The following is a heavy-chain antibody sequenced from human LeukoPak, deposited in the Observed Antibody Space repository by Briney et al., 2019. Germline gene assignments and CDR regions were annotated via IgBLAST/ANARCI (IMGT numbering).Heavy chain of an antibody. Sequence: GGSLRLSCAASGFTFSSYSMNWVRQAPGKGLEWVSSISSSSYIYYADSVKGRFTISRDNAKNSLYLQMNSLRAEDTAVYYCATGQWPSSGALFDYWGQGTLVTVSS. J-gene: IGHJ4*02. CDR1: GFTFSSYS. CDR3: ATGQWPSSGALFDY. CDR2: ISSSSYI. V-gene: IGHV3-21*01. D-gene: IGHD6-19*01.